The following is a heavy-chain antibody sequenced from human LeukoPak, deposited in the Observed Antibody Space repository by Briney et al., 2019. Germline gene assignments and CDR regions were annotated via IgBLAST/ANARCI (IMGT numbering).Heavy chain of an antibody. CDR3: ARDGGYDYSNYVFDY. CDR2: IYTSGST. Sequence: SETLSLTCTVFGGSISSYYWSRIRQPAGKGLEWIGRIYTSGSTNYNPSLKSRVTMSVDTSKNQFSLKLSSVTAADTAVYYCARDGGYDYSNYVFDYWGQGTLVTVSS. CDR1: GGSISSYY. J-gene: IGHJ4*02. V-gene: IGHV4-4*07. D-gene: IGHD4-11*01.